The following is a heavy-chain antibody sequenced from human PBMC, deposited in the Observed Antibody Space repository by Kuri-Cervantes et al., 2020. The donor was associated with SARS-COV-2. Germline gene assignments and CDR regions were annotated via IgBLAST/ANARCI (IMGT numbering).Heavy chain of an antibody. CDR1: GYTFTGYY. V-gene: IGHV1-2*02. CDR3: ARDLRPGDRYYYGMDV. J-gene: IGHJ6*02. D-gene: IGHD7-27*01. CDR2: INTNRCGT. Sequence: SVKVSCKGTGYTFTGYYMHWVRQAPGQGLEWMGWINTNRCGTNYEQKFQGRVTMHRDTSISTAYMELSRLTSDDTAVYYCARDLRPGDRYYYGMDVWGQGTTVTVSS.